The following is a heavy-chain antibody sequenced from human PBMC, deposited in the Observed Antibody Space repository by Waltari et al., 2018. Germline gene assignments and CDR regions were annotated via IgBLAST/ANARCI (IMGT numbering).Heavy chain of an antibody. CDR1: GETMSERHW. Sequence: QLQLQQSGPGLVKPSESLTLTCTDFGETMSERHWWSWVRQAPGKGLQWIGQIRRGGRSNYNPSLESRVTVSLDASNNQFSLKLFSATAADTAVYYCARDRGRGLYLDSWGQGTLVTVSP. CDR2: IRRGGRS. J-gene: IGHJ4*02. D-gene: IGHD3-10*01. V-gene: IGHV4-4*02. CDR3: ARDRGRGLYLDS.